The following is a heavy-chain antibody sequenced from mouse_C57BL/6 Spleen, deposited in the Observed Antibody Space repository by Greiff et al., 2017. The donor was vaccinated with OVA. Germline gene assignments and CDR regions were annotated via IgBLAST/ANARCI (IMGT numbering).Heavy chain of an antibody. CDR3: AREIYYGYDGGYYFDD. V-gene: IGHV1-52*01. CDR2: IDPSDSET. J-gene: IGHJ2*01. D-gene: IGHD2-2*01. CDR1: GYTFTSYW. Sequence: QVQLQQPGAELVRPGSSVKLSCKASGYTFTSYWMHWVKQRPIQGLEWIGNIDPSDSETHYNQKFKDKATLTVDKSSSTAYMQLSSLTSEDSAVYYCAREIYYGYDGGYYFDDWGQGTTLTVSS.